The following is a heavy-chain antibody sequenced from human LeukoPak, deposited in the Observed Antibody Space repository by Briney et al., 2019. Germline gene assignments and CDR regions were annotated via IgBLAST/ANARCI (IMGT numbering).Heavy chain of an antibody. CDR1: GYTFTSYG. CDR3: ARGRGARGYSYYTGQENWFDP. J-gene: IGHJ5*02. V-gene: IGHV1-18*04. CDR2: ISAYNGNT. Sequence: ASVKVSCKASGYTFTSYGISWVRQAPGQGLEWMGWISAYNGNTNYAQKLQGRVTMTTDTSTSTAYMELGSLRSDDTAVYYCARGRGARGYSYYTGQENWFDPWGQGTLVTVSS. D-gene: IGHD5-18*01.